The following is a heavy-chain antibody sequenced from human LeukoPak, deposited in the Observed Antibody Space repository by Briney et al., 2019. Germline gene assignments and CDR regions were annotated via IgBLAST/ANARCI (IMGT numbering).Heavy chain of an antibody. V-gene: IGHV4-61*02. J-gene: IGHJ6*03. CDR1: GGSISSSSYY. D-gene: IGHD6-13*01. CDR2: ISSSGST. CDR3: ARGRVSSSSWSSTYYYYFYMDV. Sequence: PSETLSLTCTVSGGSISSSSYYWGWIRQPAGKGLEWIGRISSSGSTNYNPSLKSRVTISVDTSKNQFSLKLSSVTAADTAVYFCARGRVSSSSWSSTYYYYFYMDVWGKGTTVTVSS.